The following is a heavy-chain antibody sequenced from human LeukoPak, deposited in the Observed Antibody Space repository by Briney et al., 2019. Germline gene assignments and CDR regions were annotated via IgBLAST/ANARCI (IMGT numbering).Heavy chain of an antibody. D-gene: IGHD6-13*01. CDR3: ARLGSIAAAGTPGY. CDR2: ISGTSSYT. V-gene: IGHV3-11*06. J-gene: IGHJ4*02. CDR1: GFTFSDYY. Sequence: GGSLRLSCAASGFTFSDYYMSWIRQAPGKGLEWVSYISGTSSYTTYADSVKGRFTISRDNAKNSLYLQMNSLRGEDTAVYYCARLGSIAAAGTPGYWGQGTLVTVSS.